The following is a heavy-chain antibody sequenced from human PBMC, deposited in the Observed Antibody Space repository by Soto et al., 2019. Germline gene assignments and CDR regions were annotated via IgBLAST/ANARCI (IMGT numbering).Heavy chain of an antibody. J-gene: IGHJ3*02. V-gene: IGHV4-39*01. CDR3: ARGAFDI. CDR2: IYYSGIT. CDR1: GGTISGSSYY. Sequence: QLHLQESGPGLVKASETQSLTCTVSGGTISGSSYYWGWIRQPPGKGLEWIGSIYYSGITYYNPSLKSRVTISVDTSKNQFSLKLSSVTAADTAVYYCARGAFDIWGQGTMVTVSS.